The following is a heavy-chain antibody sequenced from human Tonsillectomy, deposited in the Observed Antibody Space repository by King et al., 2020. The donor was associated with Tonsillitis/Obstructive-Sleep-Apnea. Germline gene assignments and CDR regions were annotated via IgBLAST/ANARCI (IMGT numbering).Heavy chain of an antibody. D-gene: IGHD7-27*01. CDR1: GYTFTSYG. Sequence: QLVQSGAEVKKPGASVKVSCKASGYTFTSYGINWVRQAPGQGLEWMGWISVYNGNTNYAQKLQGRVTMTTDTSTSTAYMEMRSLRYDDTAVFYCARDFPPWLTGDAFYIWGQGTMVTVSS. V-gene: IGHV1-18*01. J-gene: IGHJ3*02. CDR3: ARDFPPWLTGDAFYI. CDR2: ISVYNGNT.